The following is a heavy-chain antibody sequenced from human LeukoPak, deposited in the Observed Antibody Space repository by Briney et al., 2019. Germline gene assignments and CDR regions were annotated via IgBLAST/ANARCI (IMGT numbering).Heavy chain of an antibody. CDR2: IYTSGST. J-gene: IGHJ6*03. Sequence: PSETLSLTCTVSGGSISSSSYYWGWIRQPAGKGLEWIGRIYTSGSTNYNPSLKSRVTMSVDTSKNQFSLKLSSVTAADTAVYYCARAAASTAGYYYYYMDVWGKGTTVTISS. CDR3: ARAAASTAGYYYYYMDV. D-gene: IGHD4-17*01. V-gene: IGHV4-61*02. CDR1: GGSISSSSYY.